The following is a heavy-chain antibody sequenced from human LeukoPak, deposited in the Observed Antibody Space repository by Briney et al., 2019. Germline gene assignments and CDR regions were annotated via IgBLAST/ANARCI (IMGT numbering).Heavy chain of an antibody. CDR3: ARHRGSRYLGYFDY. CDR1: GGSFSGYY. Sequence: PSETLSLTCAVYGGSFSGYYWSWIRQPPGKGLEWIGVINHSGSTNYNPSLKSRVTISVDTSKNQFSLKLSSVTAADTAVYYCARHRGSRYLGYFDYWGQGTLVTVSS. J-gene: IGHJ4*02. CDR2: INHSGST. V-gene: IGHV4-34*01. D-gene: IGHD7-27*01.